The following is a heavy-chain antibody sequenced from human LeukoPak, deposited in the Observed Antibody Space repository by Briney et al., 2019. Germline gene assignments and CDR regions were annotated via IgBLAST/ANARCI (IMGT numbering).Heavy chain of an antibody. CDR3: AKSGCSSTSCYGLFSGWFDP. CDR2: INHSGST. Sequence: SETLSLTCAVYGGSFSGYYWSWIRQPPGKGLEWIGEINHSGSTNYNPSLKSRVTISVDTSKNQFSLKLSSVTAEDTAVYYCAKSGCSSTSCYGLFSGWFDPWGQGTLVTVSS. V-gene: IGHV4-34*01. CDR1: GGSFSGYY. J-gene: IGHJ5*02. D-gene: IGHD2-2*01.